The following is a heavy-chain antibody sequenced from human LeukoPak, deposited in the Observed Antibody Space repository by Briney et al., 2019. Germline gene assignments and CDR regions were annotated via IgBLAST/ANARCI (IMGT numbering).Heavy chain of an antibody. CDR3: ARDLVEYYYDSSGYYYDY. D-gene: IGHD3-22*01. Sequence: ASVKVSCKASGYTFTSYGISWVRQAPGQGLEWMGWISAYNGNTNYAQKLQGRVTMTTDTSTSTAYMELRSLRSDDTAVYYCARDLVEYYYDSSGYYYDYWGQGTLVIVSS. CDR1: GYTFTSYG. J-gene: IGHJ4*02. V-gene: IGHV1-18*01. CDR2: ISAYNGNT.